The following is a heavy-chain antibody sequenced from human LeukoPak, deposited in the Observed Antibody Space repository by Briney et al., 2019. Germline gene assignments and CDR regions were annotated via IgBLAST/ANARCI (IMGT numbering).Heavy chain of an antibody. V-gene: IGHV1-68*02. CDR1: GYTFTYCS. CDR3: ARYTAYCGGDCYPFFDY. CDR2: ITLYNGNT. J-gene: IGHJ4*02. D-gene: IGHD2-21*01. Sequence: ASVKVSCKASGYTFTYCSLHWLQQAPGQGLERMRWITLYNGNTNYAKKFQSRVTITRDMSLRTAYIELSSLRSEDSAVYYWARYTAYCGGDCYPFFDYWGQGTLVTVSS.